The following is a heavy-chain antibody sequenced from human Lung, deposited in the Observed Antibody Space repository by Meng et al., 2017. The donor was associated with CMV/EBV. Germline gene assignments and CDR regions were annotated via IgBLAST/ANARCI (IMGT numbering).Heavy chain of an antibody. CDR2: INPNSGGT. J-gene: IGHJ5*02. D-gene: IGHD5-18*01. CDR1: GYTFTGYY. CDR3: ARFVDTAMATGWFDP. Sequence: SGYTFTGYYMHWVRQAPGQGLEWMGWINPNSGGTNYAQKCQGRVTMTRDTSISTAYMELSRLRSDDTAVYYCARFVDTAMATGWFDPWGQGTLVTVSS. V-gene: IGHV1-2*02.